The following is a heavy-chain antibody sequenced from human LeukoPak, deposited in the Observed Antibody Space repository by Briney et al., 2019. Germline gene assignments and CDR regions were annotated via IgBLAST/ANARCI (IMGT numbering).Heavy chain of an antibody. V-gene: IGHV3-74*01. J-gene: IGHJ4*02. CDR1: GFIFSNYW. Sequence: PGGSLRLSCAASGFIFSNYWMHWVRQAPGKGLVWVSRIKTDGSTITYADSVKGRFTISRDNAKNTLYLQMNSLRAEDTAVYYCARGPPRNWDYFDYWGQGTLATVSS. CDR3: ARGPPRNWDYFDY. CDR2: IKTDGSTI. D-gene: IGHD1-1*01.